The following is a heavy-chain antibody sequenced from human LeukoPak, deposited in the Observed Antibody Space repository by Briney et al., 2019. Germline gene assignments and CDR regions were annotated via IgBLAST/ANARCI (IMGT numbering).Heavy chain of an antibody. CDR1: GYTFTGYY. Sequence: ASVKVSCKASGYTFTGYYMHWVRQAPGQGLEWMGRINPNSGGTNYAQKFQGRVTMTRDTSISTAYMELSRLRSDDTAVYYCARVQWLRRRVYYYYGMDVWGQGTTVTVSS. CDR3: ARVQWLRRRVYYYYGMDV. J-gene: IGHJ6*02. D-gene: IGHD5-12*01. V-gene: IGHV1-2*06. CDR2: INPNSGGT.